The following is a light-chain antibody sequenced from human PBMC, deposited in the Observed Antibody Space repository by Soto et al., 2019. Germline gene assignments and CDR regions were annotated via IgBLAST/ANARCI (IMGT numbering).Light chain of an antibody. Sequence: EIVLTQSPDTLSLSPGERVTLSCRASQRMTNNFLAWFQQKPGLAPRLLIHGASTRASGVPDRFTGGGSGTDFVLNISRVEPEDFAVYYCQQYGRSPFTFGQGTKLQIK. V-gene: IGKV3-20*01. CDR2: GAS. CDR1: QRMTNNF. CDR3: QQYGRSPFT. J-gene: IGKJ2*01.